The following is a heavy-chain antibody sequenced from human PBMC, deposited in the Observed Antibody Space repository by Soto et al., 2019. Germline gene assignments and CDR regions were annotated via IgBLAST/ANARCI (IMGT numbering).Heavy chain of an antibody. CDR2: ISSNGGST. V-gene: IGHV3-64*01. CDR1: GFTFSSYA. D-gene: IGHD6-19*01. J-gene: IGHJ4*02. CDR3: ARSGGWDRSDY. Sequence: EVQLVESGGGLVQPGGSLRLSCAASGFTFSSYAMHWVRQAPGKGLEYVSAISSNGGSTYYANSVKGRFTISRDNSKNTLYLQMGSLRAEDMAVYYCARSGGWDRSDYWGQGTLVTVSS.